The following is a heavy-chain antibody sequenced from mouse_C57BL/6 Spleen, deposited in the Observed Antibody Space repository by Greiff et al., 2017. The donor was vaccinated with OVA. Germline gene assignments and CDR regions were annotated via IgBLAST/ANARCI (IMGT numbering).Heavy chain of an antibody. Sequence: EVQLKESGPGLVKPSQSLSLTCSVTGYSITSGYYWNWIRQFPGNKLEWMGYISYDGSNNYNPSLKNRISITRDTSKNQFFLKLNSVTTEDTATYYCAIRYYDYDAYAMDYWGQGTSVTVSS. CDR1: GYSITSGYY. V-gene: IGHV3-6*01. CDR3: AIRYYDYDAYAMDY. J-gene: IGHJ4*01. CDR2: ISYDGSN. D-gene: IGHD2-4*01.